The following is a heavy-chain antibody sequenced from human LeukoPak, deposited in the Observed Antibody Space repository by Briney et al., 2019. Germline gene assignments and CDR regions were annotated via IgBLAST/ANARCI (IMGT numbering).Heavy chain of an antibody. Sequence: PGGSLRLSCAVSGIPFSTYSMNWVRQAPGKGLEWVSSISSANSYLYYADSVEGRFTISRDNAKNSLYLQMNSLRAEDTALYYCARDPKYIASTGPHYFDYWGQGTLVTVSS. D-gene: IGHD6-13*01. CDR1: GIPFSTYS. CDR2: ISSANSYL. CDR3: ARDPKYIASTGPHYFDY. J-gene: IGHJ4*02. V-gene: IGHV3-21*01.